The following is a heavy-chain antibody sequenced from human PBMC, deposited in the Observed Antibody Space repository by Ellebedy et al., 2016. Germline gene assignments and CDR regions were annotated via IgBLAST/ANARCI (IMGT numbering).Heavy chain of an antibody. V-gene: IGHV4-38-2*02. D-gene: IGHD3-9*01. Sequence: SETLSLTXTVSGYSISSGYYWGWIRQPPGKGLEWIGSIYHSGSTYYNPSLKSRVTISVDTSKNQFSLKLSSVTAADTAVYYCARGRKYYDILTGYPPPRFDYWGQGTLVTVSS. J-gene: IGHJ4*02. CDR2: IYHSGST. CDR3: ARGRKYYDILTGYPPPRFDY. CDR1: GYSISSGYY.